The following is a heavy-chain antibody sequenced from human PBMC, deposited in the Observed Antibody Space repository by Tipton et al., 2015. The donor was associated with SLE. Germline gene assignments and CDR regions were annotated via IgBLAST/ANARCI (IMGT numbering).Heavy chain of an antibody. D-gene: IGHD5-18*01. CDR1: GGSFSDYY. J-gene: IGHJ4*02. Sequence: TLSLTCAVYGGSFSDYYWSWIRQPPGKGLEWIGEINHSGSTKYNPSLKSRVTISVDTSKNQFSLKLTSVTAADTAVYYCARVLQGAMVPYYFDSWGQGTLVTVSS. V-gene: IGHV4-34*09. CDR3: ARVLQGAMVPYYFDS. CDR2: INHSGST.